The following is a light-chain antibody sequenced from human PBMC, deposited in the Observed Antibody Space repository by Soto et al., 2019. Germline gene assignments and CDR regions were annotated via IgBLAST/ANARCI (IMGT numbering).Light chain of an antibody. J-gene: IGLJ3*02. CDR3: SSYAGSNNFVT. V-gene: IGLV2-8*01. CDR1: SSDVGGYTY. CDR2: EVS. Sequence: QSALTQPASASGSPGQSVTISCTGTSSDVGGYTYVSWYQQHPGKAPKLITYEVSKRPSGVPDRFSGSKSGNTASLTVSGLQAEDEADYYCSSYAGSNNFVTFGGGTKLTVL.